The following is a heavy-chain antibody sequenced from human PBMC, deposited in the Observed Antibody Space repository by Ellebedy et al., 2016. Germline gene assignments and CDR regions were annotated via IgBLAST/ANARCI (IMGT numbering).Heavy chain of an antibody. Sequence: GESLKISXMASGFTFRNYGMHWVRQAPGKGLEWVAIISHYKIEYADSVKGRFTISRDNSNNTLYLQMNSLRAEDTALYYCAKDTNYASLWSGGVDVWGRGTTVTVSS. CDR1: GFTFRNYG. D-gene: IGHD3-10*02. CDR2: ISHYKI. V-gene: IGHV3-30*18. J-gene: IGHJ6*02. CDR3: AKDTNYASLWSGGVDV.